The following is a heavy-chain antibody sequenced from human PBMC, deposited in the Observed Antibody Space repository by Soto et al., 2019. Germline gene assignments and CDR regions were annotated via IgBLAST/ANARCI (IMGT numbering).Heavy chain of an antibody. J-gene: IGHJ4*02. V-gene: IGHV4-34*01. D-gene: IGHD3-10*01. CDR1: GGSFSGYY. CDR3: LRQTYYAPPPFFDY. Sequence: SETLSLTCAVYGGSFSGYYWSWIRQPPGKGLEWIGEINHSGSTNYNPSLKSRATISVDTSKNQFSLKLSSVTAADTAVYYCLRQTYYAPPPFFDYWGQGTLVTVCS. CDR2: INHSGST.